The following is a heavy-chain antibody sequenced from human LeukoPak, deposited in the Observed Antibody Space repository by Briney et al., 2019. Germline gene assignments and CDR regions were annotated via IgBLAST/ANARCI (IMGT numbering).Heavy chain of an antibody. Sequence: GGSLRLSCAASGFTFSSYAMSWVRQAPGKGLEWVSGISGSGGTTYYADSVKGRFAISRDNSKNTMSLQMNSLRAEDTAVYYCAKASRYCSGGSCYLLYFDYWGQGILVTVSS. J-gene: IGHJ4*02. CDR1: GFTFSSYA. V-gene: IGHV3-23*01. CDR2: ISGSGGTT. D-gene: IGHD2-15*01. CDR3: AKASRYCSGGSCYLLYFDY.